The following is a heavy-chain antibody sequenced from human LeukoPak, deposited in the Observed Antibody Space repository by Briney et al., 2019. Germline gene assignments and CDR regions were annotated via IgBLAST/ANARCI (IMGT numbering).Heavy chain of an antibody. J-gene: IGHJ4*02. V-gene: IGHV1-69*06. D-gene: IGHD2-21*02. CDR2: IIPIFGTT. CDR1: GGTFGSYA. CDR3: ARSSVVTAMVHLDY. Sequence: GASVKVSCKASGGTFGSYAISWVRQAPGQGLEWMGGIIPIFGTTNYAQKFQGRVTITADKSTSTAYMELSSLRSEDTAVYYCARSSVVTAMVHLDYWGQGTLVTVSS.